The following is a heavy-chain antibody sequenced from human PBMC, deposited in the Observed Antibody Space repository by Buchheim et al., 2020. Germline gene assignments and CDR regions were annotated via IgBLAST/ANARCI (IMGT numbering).Heavy chain of an antibody. J-gene: IGHJ6*02. CDR3: AKDGCSGGSCHFYYYYGMDV. CDR2: ISGSVGRP. V-gene: IGHV3-23*01. Sequence: EVQLLESGGGLAQRGGSLRLSCAASGFTFSSYGMSWVRQAPGKGLEWVSGISGSVGRPWNADSVKGRFTISRHNAKRTRYLQMNSLRVEDTAVYYRAKDGCSGGSCHFYYYYGMDVWGQGTT. D-gene: IGHD2-15*01. CDR1: GFTFSSYG.